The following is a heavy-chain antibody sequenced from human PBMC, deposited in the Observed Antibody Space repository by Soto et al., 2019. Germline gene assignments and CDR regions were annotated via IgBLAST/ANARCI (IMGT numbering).Heavy chain of an antibody. CDR1: GGSISSGGYY. D-gene: IGHD3-22*01. Sequence: QVQLQESGPGLVKPSQTLSLTCTVSGGSISSGGYYWSWIRQHPGKGLEWIGYIYYSGSTYYNPSLKSRVTISVDTSKNQFSLKLSSVTAADTAVYYCARDSLHYYDSSGYYPNWFDPWGQGTLVTVSS. CDR3: ARDSLHYYDSSGYYPNWFDP. V-gene: IGHV4-31*03. J-gene: IGHJ5*02. CDR2: IYYSGST.